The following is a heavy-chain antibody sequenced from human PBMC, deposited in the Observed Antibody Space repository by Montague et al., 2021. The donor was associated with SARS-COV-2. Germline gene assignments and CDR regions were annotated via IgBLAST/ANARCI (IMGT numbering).Heavy chain of an antibody. J-gene: IGHJ4*02. CDR1: GDSVSSNSVA. CDR2: TYYRSKWYS. CDR3: VRYSGWFYFDF. Sequence: CAISGDSVSSNSVAWSGIRQSPSRGLEWLGRTYYRSKWYSDYAXXVRGRLTVNPDASKNEFSLELNYVTPEDTAVYYCVRYSGWFYFDFWGQGTLVTVSS. V-gene: IGHV6-1*01. D-gene: IGHD6-19*01.